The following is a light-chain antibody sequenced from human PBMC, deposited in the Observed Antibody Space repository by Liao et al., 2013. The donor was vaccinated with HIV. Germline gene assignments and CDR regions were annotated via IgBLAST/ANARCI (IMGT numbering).Light chain of an antibody. J-gene: IGLJ3*02. CDR1: NIGSKS. CDR3: QVWDRSSDHWV. Sequence: SYVLTQPSSLSVAPGKTARMTCGGNNIGSKSVHWYQQKPGQAPVLVIYYDSDRPSGIPERFSGSNSGNTAALTISRVVAGDEADYYCQVWDRSSDHWVFGGGTKLTVL. V-gene: IGLV3-21*04. CDR2: YDS.